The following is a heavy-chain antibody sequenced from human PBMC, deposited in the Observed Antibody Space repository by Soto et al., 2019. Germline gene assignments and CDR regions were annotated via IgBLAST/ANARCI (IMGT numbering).Heavy chain of an antibody. CDR3: ARSSGRMSLARNFDY. V-gene: IGHV4-59*01. J-gene: IGHJ4*02. D-gene: IGHD1-26*01. CDR2: IYYSGST. CDR1: GGSISSYY. Sequence: SETLSLTCTVSGGSISSYYWSWIRQPPGKGLEWIGYIYYSGSTNYNPSLKSRVTISVDTSKNQFSLKLSSVTAADTAVYYCARSSGRMSLARNFDYWGQGTLVTVSS.